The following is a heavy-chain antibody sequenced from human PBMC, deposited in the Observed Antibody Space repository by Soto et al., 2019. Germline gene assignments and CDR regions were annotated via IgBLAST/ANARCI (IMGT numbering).Heavy chain of an antibody. CDR1: GVTFSNAW. CDR3: ITDPYHPGLGSFDN. CDR2: IKSKIDGETT. V-gene: IGHV3-15*01. J-gene: IGHJ5*02. Sequence: EVQLVESGGGLVKPGGSLRLSCVASGVTFSNAWMSWVRQAPGKGLELVGRIKSKIDGETTDYAAPVKGRFAISRDDSKDTVYLQMNSLISDDTAVYVCITDPYHPGLGSFDNWGQGALVSVSS. D-gene: IGHD3-10*01.